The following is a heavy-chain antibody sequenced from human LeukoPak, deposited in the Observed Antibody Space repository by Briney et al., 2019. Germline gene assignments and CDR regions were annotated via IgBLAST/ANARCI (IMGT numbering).Heavy chain of an antibody. CDR2: IHSSGST. CDR3: ARDRCEGYCTSFDS. CDR1: GGSISNYY. J-gene: IGHJ5*01. V-gene: IGHV4-4*07. Sequence: PSETLSLTCTVSGGSISNYYWSWIRQPAGKGLEWIGRIHSSGSTNYNPSLKSRVTISVDKSKNQFSLRLSSVIAATTAVYFCARDRCEGYCTSFDSWGQGTLVTVSS. D-gene: IGHD2-8*01.